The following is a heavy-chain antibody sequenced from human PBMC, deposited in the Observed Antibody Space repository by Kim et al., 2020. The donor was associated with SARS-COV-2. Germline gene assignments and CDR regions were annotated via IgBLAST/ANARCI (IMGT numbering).Heavy chain of an antibody. Sequence: YNPSLKSRVNKSVDQAKNQFSLQLSSVTAADTAVYYCARVTSGSYDAFDIWGQGTMVTVSS. CDR3: ARVTSGSYDAFDI. V-gene: IGHV4-59*01. D-gene: IGHD1-26*01. J-gene: IGHJ3*02.